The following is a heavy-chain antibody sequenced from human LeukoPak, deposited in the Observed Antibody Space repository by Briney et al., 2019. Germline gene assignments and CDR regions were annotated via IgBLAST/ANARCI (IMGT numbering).Heavy chain of an antibody. D-gene: IGHD4-23*01. V-gene: IGHV4-34*01. CDR1: GGSFSGYY. CDR3: ARGRYLYGGNSWCFDL. Sequence: SETLSLTCAVYGGSFSGYYWSWIRQPPGKGLEWIGEINHSGSTNYNPSLKSRVTISVDTSKNQFSLKLSSVTAADTAVYYCARGRYLYGGNSWCFDLWGRGTLVTVSS. J-gene: IGHJ2*01. CDR2: INHSGST.